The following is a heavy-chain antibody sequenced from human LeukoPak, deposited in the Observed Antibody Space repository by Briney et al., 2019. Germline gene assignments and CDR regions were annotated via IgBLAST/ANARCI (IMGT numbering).Heavy chain of an antibody. CDR2: INHSGST. V-gene: IGHV4-34*01. Sequence: PSETLSLTCAVYGGYFSGYYWSWIRQPPGKGLEWIGEINHSGSTNYNPSLKSRVTISVDTSKNQFSLKLSSVTAADTAVYYCASTPAAGPFDYWGQGTLVTVCS. CDR3: ASTPAAGPFDY. D-gene: IGHD6-13*01. J-gene: IGHJ4*02. CDR1: GGYFSGYY.